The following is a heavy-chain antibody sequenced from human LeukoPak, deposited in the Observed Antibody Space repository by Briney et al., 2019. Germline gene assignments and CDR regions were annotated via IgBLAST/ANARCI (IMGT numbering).Heavy chain of an antibody. V-gene: IGHV4-34*01. Sequence: SETLSLTCAVYGGSFSGYYWSWIRQPPGKGLEWIGEINHSGSTNYNPSLRSRVTISVDTSKNQFSLKLSSVTAADTAVCYCARAYYDFWSGYYSSDPWGQGTLVTVSS. CDR1: GGSFSGYY. CDR3: ARAYYDFWSGYYSSDP. J-gene: IGHJ5*02. D-gene: IGHD3-3*01. CDR2: INHSGST.